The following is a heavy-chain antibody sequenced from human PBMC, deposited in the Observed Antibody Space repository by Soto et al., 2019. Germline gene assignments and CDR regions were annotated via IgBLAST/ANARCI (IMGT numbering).Heavy chain of an antibody. Sequence: LSLTCTVSGGSITSYYWSWIRQSPGKGLEWIGYIDYSGSTNYNPSLKSRVTISIDTSKDQFSLKLSSVTAADTAVYFCARDRYYYDSSGYSTDAFDLWGQGTMVTVSS. CDR3: ARDRYYYDSSGYSTDAFDL. CDR1: GGSITSYY. J-gene: IGHJ3*01. D-gene: IGHD3-22*01. V-gene: IGHV4-59*01. CDR2: IDYSGST.